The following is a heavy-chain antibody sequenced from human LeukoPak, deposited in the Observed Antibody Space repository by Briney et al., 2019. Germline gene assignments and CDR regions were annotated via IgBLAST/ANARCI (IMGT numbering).Heavy chain of an antibody. V-gene: IGHV4-59*08. J-gene: IGHJ4*02. CDR2: IYYSGST. Sequence: SETLSLTCTVSGGSISSYYWSWIRQPPGQGLEWIGYIYYSGSTNYNPSLKSRVTISADTSKNQFSLKLSSVTAADTAVYYCARQKNGDYTDYWGQGTLVTVSS. CDR3: ARQKNGDYTDY. D-gene: IGHD4-17*01. CDR1: GGSISSYY.